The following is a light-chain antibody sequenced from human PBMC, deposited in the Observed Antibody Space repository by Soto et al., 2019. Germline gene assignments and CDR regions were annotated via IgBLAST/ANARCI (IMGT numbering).Light chain of an antibody. CDR2: EVS. CDR1: SSDVGNYTY. V-gene: IGLV2-8*01. J-gene: IGLJ3*02. Sequence: QSALPQSPSASGSPGQSVTISCTGTSSDVGNYTYVSWYPQHPGKAPKLMIYEVSKRPSGVPDRFSGSKSGNTASLTVSGRQVEDESDYYCSSYAGSNLWVFGGGTKRTV. CDR3: SSYAGSNLWV.